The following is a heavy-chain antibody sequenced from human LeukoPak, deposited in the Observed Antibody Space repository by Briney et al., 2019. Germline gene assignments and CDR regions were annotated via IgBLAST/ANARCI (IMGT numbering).Heavy chain of an antibody. D-gene: IGHD6-19*01. Sequence: GGSLRLSCAASGFTFSSYAMHWVRQAPGKGLEWVAVISYDGSNKYYADSVKGRFTISRDNSKNTLYLQMNSLRAEDTAVYYCARDGCGWCQNFDYWGQGTLVTVSS. V-gene: IGHV3-30-3*01. CDR3: ARDGCGWCQNFDY. J-gene: IGHJ4*02. CDR2: ISYDGSNK. CDR1: GFTFSSYA.